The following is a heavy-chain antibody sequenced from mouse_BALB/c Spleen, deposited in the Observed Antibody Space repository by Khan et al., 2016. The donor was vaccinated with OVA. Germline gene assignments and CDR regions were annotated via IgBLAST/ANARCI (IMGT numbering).Heavy chain of an antibody. CDR3: ARDPVVEDYFDY. CDR1: GFSLTSYG. Sequence: QVQLKESGPGLVAPSQSLSITCTVSGFSLTSYGVHWVRQPPGKGLEWLGVIWAGGSTNYNSALMSRLRISKDNSKSKVFLKMNSLQTEDTARYYCARDPVVEDYFDYWGQGTTLTVSS. D-gene: IGHD1-1*01. J-gene: IGHJ2*01. V-gene: IGHV2-9*02. CDR2: IWAGGST.